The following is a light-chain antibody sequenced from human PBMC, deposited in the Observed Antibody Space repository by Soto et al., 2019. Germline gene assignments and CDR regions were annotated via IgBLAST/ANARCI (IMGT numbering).Light chain of an antibody. CDR1: SSDVGGYNY. CDR3: SSYAGTKNVV. V-gene: IGLV2-8*01. CDR2: EVS. Sequence: QSALTQPPSASGSPGQSVTISCTGTSSDVGGYNYVSWYQHHPGKAPKLMIYEVSKRPSRVPDRFSGSKSGNTASLTVSGLQVEDEADYYCSSYAGTKNVVFGGGTKLTVL. J-gene: IGLJ2*01.